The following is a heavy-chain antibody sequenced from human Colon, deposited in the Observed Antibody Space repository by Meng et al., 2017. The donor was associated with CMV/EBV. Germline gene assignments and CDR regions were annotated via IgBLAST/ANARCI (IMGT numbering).Heavy chain of an antibody. V-gene: IGHV1-2*02. CDR3: ARDPSGSRVPFDY. CDR1: GYTFSDYH. CDR2: INSNSGAT. J-gene: IGHJ4*02. D-gene: IGHD1-26*01. Sequence: QVQLVQSGAGLKKPGASVKVSCKASGYTFSDYHKHWVRQAPGQGLEWMGWINSNSGATDYAQKFQGRLTMTRDTSITTVYMELSSLRSDDTAVYYCARDPSGSRVPFDYWGQGSLVTVSS.